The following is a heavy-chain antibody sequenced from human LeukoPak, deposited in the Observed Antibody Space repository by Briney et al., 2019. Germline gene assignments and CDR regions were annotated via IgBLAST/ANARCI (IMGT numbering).Heavy chain of an antibody. CDR3: AKAIVATITGIDY. V-gene: IGHV3-9*01. CDR1: GFTFDDYA. CDR2: ISWNSVSI. D-gene: IGHD5-12*01. J-gene: IGHJ4*02. Sequence: GRSLRLSCTASGFTFDDYAMHWVRQAPGKGLEWVSDISWNSVSIGYADSVRGRFTISRDNAKNSLYLQMNSLRAEDTALYYCAKAIVATITGIDYWGQGTLVTVSS.